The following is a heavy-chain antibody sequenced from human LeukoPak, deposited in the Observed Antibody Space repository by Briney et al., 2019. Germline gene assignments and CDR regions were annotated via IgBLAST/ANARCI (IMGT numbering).Heavy chain of an antibody. V-gene: IGHV1-3*01. CDR3: ARDGGLRSPYYYYGMDV. Sequence: ASVKVSCKASGYTFTSYAMHWVRQAPGQRLEWMGWINAGNGNTKYSQKFQGRVTITRDTSASTAYMELSSLRSEDTAVYYCARDGGLRSPYYYYGMDVWAKGPRSPSP. D-gene: IGHD3-16*01. CDR2: INAGNGNT. CDR1: GYTFTSYA. J-gene: IGHJ6*02.